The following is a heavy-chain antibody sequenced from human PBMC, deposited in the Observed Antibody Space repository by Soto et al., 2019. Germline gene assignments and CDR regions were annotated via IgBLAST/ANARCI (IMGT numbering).Heavy chain of an antibody. Sequence: QVQLVQSGAEVKKPGSSVKVSCKVSGGTFSSYPISWVRRAPGQWLEWMGGVVPIFRRTDYAQKFQGRFTISADESTRMAKMELSSLRSDDTAVYYCAKVDEYAGTSGWPDYWGQGTPVTVAP. CDR2: VVPIFRRT. CDR1: GGTFSSYP. J-gene: IGHJ4*02. V-gene: IGHV1-69*01. D-gene: IGHD6-19*01. CDR3: AKVDEYAGTSGWPDY.